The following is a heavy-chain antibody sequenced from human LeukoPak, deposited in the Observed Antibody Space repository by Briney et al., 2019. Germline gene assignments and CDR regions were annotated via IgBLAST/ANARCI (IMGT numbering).Heavy chain of an antibody. CDR2: IGSTI. D-gene: IGHD1-26*01. CDR3: ARDRGIVGTTGYYYMDV. J-gene: IGHJ6*03. CDR1: GFTFSSYW. V-gene: IGHV3-48*04. Sequence: GSLRLSCATSGFTFSSYWMHWVRQAPGKGLEWVSYIGSTIYYADSVKGRFTISRDNAKNSLYLQMNSLRAEDTAVYYCARDRGIVGTTGYYYMDVWGKGTTVTVSS.